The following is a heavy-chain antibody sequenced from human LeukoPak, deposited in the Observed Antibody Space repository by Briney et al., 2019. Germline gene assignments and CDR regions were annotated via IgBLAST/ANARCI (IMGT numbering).Heavy chain of an antibody. Sequence: PSQTLSLTCTVSGGSISSGSYYWSWIRQPAGKGLEWIGRIYTSGSTNYNPSLKSRVTISVDTSKNQFSLKLSSVTAADTAVYYCARETVAHYYYETRDAFDIWGQRTMVTVSS. D-gene: IGHD3-22*01. V-gene: IGHV4-61*02. CDR2: IYTSGST. CDR1: GGSISSGSYY. J-gene: IGHJ3*02. CDR3: ARETVAHYYYETRDAFDI.